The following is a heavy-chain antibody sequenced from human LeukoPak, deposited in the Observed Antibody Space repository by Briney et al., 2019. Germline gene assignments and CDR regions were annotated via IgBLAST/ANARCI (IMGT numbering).Heavy chain of an antibody. D-gene: IGHD3-3*01. CDR2: TYHAGHI. CDR3: ARGSGYYFDY. V-gene: IGHV4-4*02. Sequence: PSETLSLTCGVFGGSISSENWWNWVRQPPGKGLEWIGETYHAGHINYNPSLKSRVTISMDKSKNQLYLKVTSVTAADTAVYYCARGSGYYFDYWGQGILVAVSS. J-gene: IGHJ4*02. CDR1: GGSISSENW.